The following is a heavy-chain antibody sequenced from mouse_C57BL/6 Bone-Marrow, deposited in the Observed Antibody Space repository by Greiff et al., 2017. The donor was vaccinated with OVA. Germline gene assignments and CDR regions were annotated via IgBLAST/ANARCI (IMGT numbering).Heavy chain of an antibody. CDR2: ISYDGSN. V-gene: IGHV3-6*01. D-gene: IGHD1-1*01. Sequence: VQLKESGPGLVKPSQSLSLTCSVTGYSITSGYYWNWIRQFPGNKLEWMGYISYDGSNNYNPSLKNRISITRDTSKNQFFLKLNSVTTEDTATYYCARDRFTTVPSVAMDYWGQGTSVTVSS. CDR3: ARDRFTTVPSVAMDY. CDR1: GYSITSGYY. J-gene: IGHJ4*01.